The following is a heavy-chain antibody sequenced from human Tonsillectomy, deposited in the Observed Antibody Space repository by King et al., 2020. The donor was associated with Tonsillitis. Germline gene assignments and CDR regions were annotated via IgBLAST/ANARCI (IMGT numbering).Heavy chain of an antibody. J-gene: IGHJ4*02. CDR2: IYYSGST. CDR1: GGSISSYY. Sequence: VQLQESGPGLVKPSETLSLTCTVSGGSISSYYWSWIRQPPGKGLEWIGYIYYSGSTNYNPSLKSRVTISVDTSKNQFSLKLSSVTAADTAVYYCARGYSSGWYGYYDSSQFDYWGQGTLVTVSS. CDR3: ARGYSSGWYGYYDSSQFDY. V-gene: IGHV4-59*01. D-gene: IGHD6-19*01.